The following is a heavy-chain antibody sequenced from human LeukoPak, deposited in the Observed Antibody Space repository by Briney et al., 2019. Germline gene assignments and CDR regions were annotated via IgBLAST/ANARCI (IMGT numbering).Heavy chain of an antibody. V-gene: IGHV3-21*01. CDR3: AREIAAAGSVFDY. Sequence: GGSLRLSCAASGFTFSTYSMNWVRQAPGKGLQWVSSITRSSYIYYADSVKGRFTISRDNAKNSLYLQMNSLRAEDTAVYYCAREIAAAGSVFDYWGQGTLVTVSS. J-gene: IGHJ4*02. CDR1: GFTFSTYS. D-gene: IGHD6-13*01. CDR2: ITRSSYI.